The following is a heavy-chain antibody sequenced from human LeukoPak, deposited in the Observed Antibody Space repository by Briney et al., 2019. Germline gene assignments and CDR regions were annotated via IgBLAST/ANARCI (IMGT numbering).Heavy chain of an antibody. CDR1: GGSICTNNW. CDR2: ISQSGST. V-gene: IGHV4-4*02. CDR3: ARASSDFDC. J-gene: IGHJ4*02. Sequence: SGTLSLTCAVSGGSICTNNWWSWVRQPPGKGLEWIGEISQSGSTNYNPSLKSRITISIDKSKNQFSLKLSSVTAADTAVYYCARASSDFDCWGQGTLVTVSS.